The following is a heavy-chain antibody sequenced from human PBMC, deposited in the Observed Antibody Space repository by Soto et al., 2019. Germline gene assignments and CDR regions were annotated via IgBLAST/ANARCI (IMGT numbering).Heavy chain of an antibody. V-gene: IGHV3-23*01. CDR3: AKARNYDFWSGMDY. J-gene: IGHJ4*02. CDR2: ISASGGST. CDR1: GFTFRTHA. Sequence: GGSLRLSCAASGFTFRTHAMSWVRQAPGKGLEWVSGISASGGSTYNADSVKGRFIISRDNSKNTLYLEMNSLRAEDTAVYYCAKARNYDFWSGMDYWGQGTLVTVSS. D-gene: IGHD3-3*01.